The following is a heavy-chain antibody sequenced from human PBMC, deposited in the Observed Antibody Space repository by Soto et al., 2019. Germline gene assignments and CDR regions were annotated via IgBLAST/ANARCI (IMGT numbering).Heavy chain of an antibody. D-gene: IGHD6-19*01. CDR3: ARGPVAGTPYYYYMDV. J-gene: IGHJ6*03. V-gene: IGHV1-46*03. Sequence: ASVKVSCKASGYTFTSYYMHWVRQAPGQGLEWMGIINPSGGSTSYAQKFQGRVTMTRDTSTSTVYMELSSLRSEDTAVYYCARGPVAGTPYYYYMDVWGKGTTVTVSS. CDR1: GYTFTSYY. CDR2: INPSGGST.